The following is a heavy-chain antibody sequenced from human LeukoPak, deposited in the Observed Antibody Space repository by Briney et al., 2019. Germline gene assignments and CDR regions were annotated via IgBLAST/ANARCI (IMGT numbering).Heavy chain of an antibody. J-gene: IGHJ4*02. V-gene: IGHV4-31*03. D-gene: IGHD2-2*01. CDR2: IYYSGST. CDR3: ARVPGVDLADYYFDY. CDR1: GGSISSGGYY. Sequence: PSKTLSLTCTVSGGSISSGGYYWSWIRQHPGKGLEWIGYIYYSGSTYYNPSLKSRVTISVDTSKNQFSLKLSSVTAADTAVYYCARVPGVDLADYYFDYWGQGTLVTVSS.